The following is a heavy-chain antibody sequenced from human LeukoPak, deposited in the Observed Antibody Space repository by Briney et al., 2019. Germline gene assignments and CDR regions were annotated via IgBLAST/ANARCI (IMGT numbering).Heavy chain of an antibody. D-gene: IGHD2-15*01. CDR1: GYTFTSYG. Sequence: ASVKVSCKACGYTFTSYGIGWVRQAPGQGLEWMGWISAYNGNTNYAQKLQGRVTMTTDTSTSTAYMELRSLRSDDTAVYYCARFGVVVVAAQFYDYWGQGTLVTVS. V-gene: IGHV1-18*01. CDR3: ARFGVVVVAAQFYDY. J-gene: IGHJ4*02. CDR2: ISAYNGNT.